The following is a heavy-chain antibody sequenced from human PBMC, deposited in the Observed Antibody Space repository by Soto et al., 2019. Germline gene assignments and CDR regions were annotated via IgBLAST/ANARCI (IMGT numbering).Heavy chain of an antibody. CDR2: TYYRSRWYN. V-gene: IGHV6-1*01. CDR3: ARDRYNTSNYYYDMDV. Sequence: PSQTLSLTCAISGDSVSSNSAAWNWIRQSPSRGLEWLGRTYYRSRWYNDYAVSVRSRITINPGTSKNQFSLQLNSVTPEDTAVYYCARDRYNTSNYYYDMDVWCQGTTVTVSS. CDR1: GDSVSSNSAA. J-gene: IGHJ6*02. D-gene: IGHD1-20*01.